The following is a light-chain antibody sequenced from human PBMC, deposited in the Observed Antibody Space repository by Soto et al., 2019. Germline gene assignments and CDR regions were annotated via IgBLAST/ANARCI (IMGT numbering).Light chain of an antibody. V-gene: IGLV1-44*01. CDR1: SSNIGKNT. CDR2: TDN. CDR3: AAWDNSLNGHV. Sequence: QSVLAQLPSVSGTPGQRVTISCSGSSSNIGKNTVSWYQQLPGAAPKPLISTDNQRPSGVPDRFSGSKSGTSASLAISGLQSEDEADYYCAAWDNSLNGHVFGTGTKLTVL. J-gene: IGLJ1*01.